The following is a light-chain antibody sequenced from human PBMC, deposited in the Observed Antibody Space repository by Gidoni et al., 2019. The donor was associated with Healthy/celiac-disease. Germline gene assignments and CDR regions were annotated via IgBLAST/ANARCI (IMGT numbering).Light chain of an antibody. CDR1: QSVLYSSNNKNY. V-gene: IGKV4-1*01. Sequence: DIVMTQSTDSLAVSVGARATINCKSSQSVLYSSNNKNYLAWYQQKPGQPPKLLIYWASTREAGVPDRFSGSGSGTDFTLTISSLQAEDGAVYYCQQYDSTPPGTFGQGTKVEIK. J-gene: IGKJ1*01. CDR2: WAS. CDR3: QQYDSTPPGT.